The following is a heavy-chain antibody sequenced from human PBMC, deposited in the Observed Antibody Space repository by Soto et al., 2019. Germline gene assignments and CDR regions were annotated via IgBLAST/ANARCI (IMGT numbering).Heavy chain of an antibody. CDR2: ISGSGGST. D-gene: IGHD2-15*01. J-gene: IGHJ4*01. CDR1: GFTFSSYA. V-gene: IGHV3-23*01. CDR3: AKALAMGYCSGGSCLLDY. Sequence: EVQLLESGGGLVQPGGSLRLSCAASGFTFSSYAMSWVRQAPGKGLEWVSAISGSGGSTYYADSVKGRFTISRDNSKNTLCLHMNILRAEDTAVYYCAKALAMGYCSGGSCLLDYWVQGTLVTVSS.